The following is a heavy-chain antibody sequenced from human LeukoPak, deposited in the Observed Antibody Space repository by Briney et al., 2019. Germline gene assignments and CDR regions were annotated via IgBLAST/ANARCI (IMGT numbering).Heavy chain of an antibody. D-gene: IGHD6-19*01. J-gene: IGHJ4*02. V-gene: IGHV3-30*04. CDR2: ISSDGTNQ. CDR3: AKIRSRIAVAGTDY. Sequence: GRSLRLSCVVSGFTLSSYAMHWVRQAPGKGLEWVTVISSDGTNQHYADSVKGRFTISRDNSKNTLYLQMNSLRAEDTAVYYCAKIRSRIAVAGTDYWGQGTLVTVSS. CDR1: GFTLSSYA.